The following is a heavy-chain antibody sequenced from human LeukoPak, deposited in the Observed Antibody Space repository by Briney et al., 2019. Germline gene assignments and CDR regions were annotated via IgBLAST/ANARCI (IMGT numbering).Heavy chain of an antibody. Sequence: SGGSLRLSCAASGFTFSIYAMSWVRQAPGKGLEWVSTITNSGGNTYYADSVKSRFTISRDNSKNTLYLQMNSLRAEDTAVYYCARHYYYASGNYFDYWGQGTLVTVSS. CDR2: ITNSGGNT. CDR1: GFTFSIYA. J-gene: IGHJ4*02. CDR3: ARHYYYASGNYFDY. V-gene: IGHV3-23*01. D-gene: IGHD3-10*01.